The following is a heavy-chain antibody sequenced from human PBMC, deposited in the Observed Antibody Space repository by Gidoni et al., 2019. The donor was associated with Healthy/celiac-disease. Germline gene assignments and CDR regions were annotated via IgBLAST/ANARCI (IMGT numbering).Heavy chain of an antibody. D-gene: IGHD4-4*01. Sequence: QVQLVQSGAEVKKPGSSVKVSCTASGGPFSSYAISWVRQAPGKGLEWMGGIIPIFGTANYAQKFQGRVTITADESTSTAYMELSSLRSEDTAVYYCASNYLGTGFKRAGPFDYWGQGTLVTVSS. CDR1: GGPFSSYA. CDR3: ASNYLGTGFKRAGPFDY. CDR2: IIPIFGTA. V-gene: IGHV1-69*01. J-gene: IGHJ4*02.